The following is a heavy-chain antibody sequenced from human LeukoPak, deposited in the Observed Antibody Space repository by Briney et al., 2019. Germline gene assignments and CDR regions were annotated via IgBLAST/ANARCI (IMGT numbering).Heavy chain of an antibody. CDR1: GGSFSGNYY. CDR2: IYYSGST. CDR3: ARSSFYSSSWYFDY. D-gene: IGHD6-13*01. Sequence: SETLSLTCAVYGGSFSGNYYWSWIRQPPGKGLEWIGYIYYSGSTYYNPSLKSRIALSVDTSKNQFSLKLSSVTAADTAVYYCARSSFYSSSWYFDYWGQGTLVIVSS. J-gene: IGHJ4*02. V-gene: IGHV4-30-4*08.